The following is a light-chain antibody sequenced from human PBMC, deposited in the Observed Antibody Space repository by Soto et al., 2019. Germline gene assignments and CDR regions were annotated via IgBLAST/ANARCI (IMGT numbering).Light chain of an antibody. CDR1: SGSVSTSYY. J-gene: IGLJ1*01. Sequence: QTVVTQEPSFSVSPGRTVTLTCGLSSGSVSTSYYPSWYQQTPGQAPRTLIYSTNTRSSGVPDRFSGSILGNKAALTITGAQADDESDYYCVLYMGSGIPDVFGTGTKLTVL. CDR3: VLYMGSGIPDV. CDR2: STN. V-gene: IGLV8-61*01.